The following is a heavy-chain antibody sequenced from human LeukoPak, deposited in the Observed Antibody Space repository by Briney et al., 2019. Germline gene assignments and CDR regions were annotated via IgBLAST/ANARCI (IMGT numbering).Heavy chain of an antibody. Sequence: SVSLSCKASGGTFSSYAISWVRQAPGQGLEWMGRIIPTLGIANYAQKFQGRVTITADKSTSTAYMELSSLRSEDTAVYYCARTRDYYDSSGYSLFDYWGQGIMDTVSS. D-gene: IGHD3-22*01. CDR1: GGTFSSYA. V-gene: IGHV1-69*04. CDR2: IIPTLGIA. J-gene: IGHJ4*02. CDR3: ARTRDYYDSSGYSLFDY.